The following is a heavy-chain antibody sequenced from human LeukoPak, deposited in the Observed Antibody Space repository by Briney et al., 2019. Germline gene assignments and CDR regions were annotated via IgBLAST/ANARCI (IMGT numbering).Heavy chain of an antibody. Sequence: ASVKVSCKASGGTFISYAISWVRQAPGQGLEWMGRIIPILGIANYAQKFQGRVTITADKSTSTAYMELSSLRSEDTAVYYCARTSGSYRPFDYWGQGTLVTVSS. V-gene: IGHV1-69*04. J-gene: IGHJ4*02. D-gene: IGHD1-26*01. CDR2: IIPILGIA. CDR3: ARTSGSYRPFDY. CDR1: GGTFISYA.